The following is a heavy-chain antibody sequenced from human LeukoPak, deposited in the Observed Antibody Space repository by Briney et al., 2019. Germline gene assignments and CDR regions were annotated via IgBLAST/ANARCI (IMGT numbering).Heavy chain of an antibody. CDR1: GYTFTNHW. CDR2: IWPDDSNI. V-gene: IGHV5-51*01. CDR3: ARHHPHRSGGHYFDY. Sequence: PGESLKISCKGSGYTFTNHWIGWVRQMPGKGLEWMGMIWPDDSNIKYSPSFQGQVTISADKSIRTVYLQWSSLMASDTAMYYCARHHPHRSGGHYFDYWGQGTLVTVSS. J-gene: IGHJ4*02. D-gene: IGHD6-19*01.